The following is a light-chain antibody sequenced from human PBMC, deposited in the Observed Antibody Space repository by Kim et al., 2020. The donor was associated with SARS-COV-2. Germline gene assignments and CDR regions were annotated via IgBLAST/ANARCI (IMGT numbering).Light chain of an antibody. J-gene: IGKJ2*01. CDR2: DAS. CDR3: QQRDNWPPYT. Sequence: LSPGKSATLSCRASQSVSSYLAWYQQRPGQAPRLLIYDASNRANGIPARFSGSGSGTDFTLTISSLEPEDFAVYYCQQRDNWPPYTFGQGTKLEI. V-gene: IGKV3-11*01. CDR1: QSVSSY.